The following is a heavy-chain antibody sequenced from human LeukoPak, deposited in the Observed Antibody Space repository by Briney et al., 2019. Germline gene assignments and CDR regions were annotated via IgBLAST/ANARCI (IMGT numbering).Heavy chain of an antibody. J-gene: IGHJ4*02. CDR3: AREVPGGSSWFDY. V-gene: IGHV3-7*01. CDR2: IQDDGGVK. CDR1: GGSISSSSYY. Sequence: ETLSLTCTVSGGSISSSSYYWGWIRQPPGKGLEWVANIQDDGGVKYHADSVRGRFTISRDNAENSLYLQMNSLRVEDTAVYYCAREVPGGSSWFDYWGQGTLVTVSS. D-gene: IGHD6-13*01.